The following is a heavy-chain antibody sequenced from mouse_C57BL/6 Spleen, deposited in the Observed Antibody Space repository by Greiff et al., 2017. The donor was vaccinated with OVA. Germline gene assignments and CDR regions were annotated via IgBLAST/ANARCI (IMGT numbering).Heavy chain of an antibody. D-gene: IGHD2-4*01. CDR2: IWTGGGT. J-gene: IGHJ2*01. Sequence: VMLVESGPGLVAPSQSLSITCTVSGFSLTSYAISWVRQPPGKGLEWLGVIWTGGGTNYNSALKSRLSISKDNSKSQVFLKMNSLQTDDTARYYCARNHDYDPYYFDYWGQGTTLTVSS. CDR1: GFSLTSYA. V-gene: IGHV2-9-1*01. CDR3: ARNHDYDPYYFDY.